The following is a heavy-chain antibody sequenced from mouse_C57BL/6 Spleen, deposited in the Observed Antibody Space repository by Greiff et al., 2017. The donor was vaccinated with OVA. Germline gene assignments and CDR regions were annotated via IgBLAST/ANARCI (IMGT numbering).Heavy chain of an antibody. Sequence: HVQLQQPGAELVMPGASVKLSCKASGYTFTSYWMHWVKQRPGQGLEWIGEIDPSDSYTNYNQKFKGKSTLTVDKSSSTAYMQLSSLTSEDSAVYYCARWGYAMDYWGQGTSVTVSS. CDR1: GYTFTSYW. J-gene: IGHJ4*01. CDR2: IDPSDSYT. V-gene: IGHV1-69*01. CDR3: ARWGYAMDY.